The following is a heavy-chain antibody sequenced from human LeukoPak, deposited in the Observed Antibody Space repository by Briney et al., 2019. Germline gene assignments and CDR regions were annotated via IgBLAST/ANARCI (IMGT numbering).Heavy chain of an antibody. J-gene: IGHJ5*02. CDR1: GFTVSSNY. Sequence: GGSLRLSCAASGFTVSSNYMSWVRQAPGKGLEWVSVIYSGGSTYYADSVKGRFTISRDNSKNTLYLQMNSLRAEDTAVYYCARDPSSSWYGGCFDPWGQGTLVTVSS. CDR2: IYSGGST. CDR3: ARDPSSSWYGGCFDP. V-gene: IGHV3-53*01. D-gene: IGHD6-13*01.